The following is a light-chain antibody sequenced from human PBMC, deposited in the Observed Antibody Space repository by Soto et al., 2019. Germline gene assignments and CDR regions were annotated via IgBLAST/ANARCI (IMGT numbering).Light chain of an antibody. CDR1: QSISNY. V-gene: IGKV1-5*01. J-gene: IGKJ1*01. Sequence: DIQMTQSPSTLSGSVGDRVTITCRASQSISNYLNWYQQKPGKAPKFLISAASSLESGVPSRVSGSGSGTEFTLTIDSLQPDDFATYYCQEYKSYSWTFGQGTKVDIK. CDR2: AAS. CDR3: QEYKSYSWT.